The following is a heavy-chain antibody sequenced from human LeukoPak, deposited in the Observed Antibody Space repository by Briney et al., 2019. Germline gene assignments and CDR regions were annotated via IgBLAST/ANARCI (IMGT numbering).Heavy chain of an antibody. D-gene: IGHD1-26*01. J-gene: IGHJ4*02. Sequence: SVKVSCKASGGTFSSYAISWVRQAPGQGLEWVGGIIPIFGTANYAQKLQGRVTMTTDTSTSTAYMELRSLRSDDTAVYYCARDLEGVGATKPRIGYWGQGTLVTVSS. CDR3: ARDLEGVGATKPRIGY. CDR2: IIPIFGTA. V-gene: IGHV1-69*05. CDR1: GGTFSSYA.